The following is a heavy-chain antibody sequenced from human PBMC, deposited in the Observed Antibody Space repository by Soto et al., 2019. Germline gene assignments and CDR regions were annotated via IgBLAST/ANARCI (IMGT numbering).Heavy chain of an antibody. Sequence: ASVKVSCKASGYTFTTYPMHWVRQAPGQRLEWMGWINADNGDTKYSEKFQGRVTLTRDTSASTAYMELSSLRSEDTAVYYCARGPDGNRWYDWLDPWGQGTLVTVSS. D-gene: IGHD6-13*01. V-gene: IGHV1-3*01. CDR3: ARGPDGNRWYDWLDP. CDR1: GYTFTTYP. J-gene: IGHJ5*02. CDR2: INADNGDT.